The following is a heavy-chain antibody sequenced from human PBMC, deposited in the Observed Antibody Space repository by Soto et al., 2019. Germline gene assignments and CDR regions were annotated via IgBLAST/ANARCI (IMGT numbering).Heavy chain of an antibody. CDR1: GGSISSSSFY. J-gene: IGHJ4*02. Sequence: QLQLQESGPGLVKPSETLSLTCTVSGGSISSSSFYWGWIRQPPGKGLEWMGSIYYSGSTYHNPSLKSRVTISVDTSRPQFSLELSSVTAADTAVYYCAREMVSSDDSAAYFDYWGQGTLVTVSS. CDR3: AREMVSSDDSAAYFDY. V-gene: IGHV4-39*02. D-gene: IGHD6-25*01. CDR2: IYYSGST.